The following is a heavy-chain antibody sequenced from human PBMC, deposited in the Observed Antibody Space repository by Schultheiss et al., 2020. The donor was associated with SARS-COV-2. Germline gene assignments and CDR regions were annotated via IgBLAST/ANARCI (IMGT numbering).Heavy chain of an antibody. CDR1: GFTFSSYA. V-gene: IGHV3-23*01. CDR3: AKGNVGYCSGVSCYPLDY. Sequence: GGSLRLSCAASGFTFSSYAMTWVRQAPGKGLEWVSCITGGGGNTYYTDSVKGRFTISRDNSKNTLDLQMNSLRAEDTAVYYCAKGNVGYCSGVSCYPLDYWGQGTLVTVSS. CDR2: ITGGGGNT. D-gene: IGHD2-15*01. J-gene: IGHJ4*02.